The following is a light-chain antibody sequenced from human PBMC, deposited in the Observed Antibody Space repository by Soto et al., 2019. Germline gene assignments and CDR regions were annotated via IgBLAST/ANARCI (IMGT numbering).Light chain of an antibody. CDR3: QQHLDAPLI. J-gene: IGKJ4*01. V-gene: IGKV4-1*01. Sequence: DIVMTQSPDSLAVSLGERATINCKSSQSLLHSNNKEYLAWYQHKPGQPPKLLIYWASTRESGVPDRFSGSGSGTDFTLPISSLQAEDVAVYYCQQHLDAPLIFGGGTKVEIK. CDR2: WAS. CDR1: QSLLHSNNKEY.